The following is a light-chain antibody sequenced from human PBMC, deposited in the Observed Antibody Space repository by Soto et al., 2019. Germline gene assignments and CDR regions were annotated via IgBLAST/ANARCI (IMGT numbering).Light chain of an antibody. CDR3: QQYNSYSG. CDR2: KAS. J-gene: IGKJ3*01. V-gene: IGKV1-5*03. CDR1: QSISSW. Sequence: DIQMTQSPSTLSASVGDRFTITCRASQSISSWLAWYQQKPGKAPKLLIYKASSLESGVPSRFSGSGSGTEFTLTISSLQPDDFATYYCQQYNSYSGFGPGTKVDIK.